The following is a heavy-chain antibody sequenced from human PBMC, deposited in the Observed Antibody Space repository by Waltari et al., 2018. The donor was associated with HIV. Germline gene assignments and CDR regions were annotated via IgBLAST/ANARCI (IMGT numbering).Heavy chain of an antibody. CDR2: KYYRAKGYN. CDR3: AKAGREEGLGNFYGP. CDR1: GDTVSSDSAA. Sequence: QVQLQQSGPGLVKPSQTLSLTCAISGDTVSSDSAAWNWIRQSPSRGLGWLGRKYYRAKGYNDYAVSVKRRITIKAEKSKNQVSLQLNSGTPEEKAGYYWAKAGREEGLGNFYGPRGQGTLVTVSS. J-gene: IGHJ5*02. D-gene: IGHD7-27*01. V-gene: IGHV6-1*01.